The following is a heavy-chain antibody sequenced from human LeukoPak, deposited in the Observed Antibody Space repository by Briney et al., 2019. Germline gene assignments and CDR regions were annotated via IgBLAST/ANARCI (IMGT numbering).Heavy chain of an antibody. Sequence: GGSLRLSCAASEFTFSSNAMSWVRQAPGKGLKWFSGITVSGGNTHYAHSVKGRFTISRDNSKNTLYLQMNSLMAEDTAVYYCAKVLKYQLTFFDYWGQGTLVTVSS. V-gene: IGHV3-23*01. CDR3: AKVLKYQLTFFDY. D-gene: IGHD2-2*01. CDR1: EFTFSSNA. CDR2: ITVSGGNT. J-gene: IGHJ4*02.